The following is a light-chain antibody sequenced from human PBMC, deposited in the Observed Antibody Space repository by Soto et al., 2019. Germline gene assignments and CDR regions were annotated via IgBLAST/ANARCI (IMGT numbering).Light chain of an antibody. J-gene: IGLJ2*01. CDR1: NIGSKS. CDR2: DDS. Sequence: SYELTQPPSMSVAPGQTATITCGGNNIGSKSVQWYQQKSGQAPVLVVYDDSDRPSGIPERFSGSNSGNTATLTISRVEAEDEADYSCQVWYSGPDHVVFGGGTKLTVL. V-gene: IGLV3-21*02. CDR3: QVWYSGPDHVV.